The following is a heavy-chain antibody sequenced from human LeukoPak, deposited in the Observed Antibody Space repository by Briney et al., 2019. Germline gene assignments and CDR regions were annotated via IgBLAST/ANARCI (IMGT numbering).Heavy chain of an antibody. CDR3: AKGAFFDY. CDR1: GFIFSSFG. V-gene: IGHV3-48*01. D-gene: IGHD3-16*01. Sequence: GGSLRLSCAGSGFIFSSFGMHWIRQAPGKGLEWVSYISSSSSTIYYADSVKGRFTISRDNSKNTLYLQMNSLRVEDTAVYYCAKGAFFDYWGQGTLVTVSS. J-gene: IGHJ4*02. CDR2: ISSSSSTI.